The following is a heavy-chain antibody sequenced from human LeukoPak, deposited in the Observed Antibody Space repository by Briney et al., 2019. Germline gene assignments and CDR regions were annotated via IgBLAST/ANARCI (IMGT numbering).Heavy chain of an antibody. CDR3: AKYGSGQLWLLGWYFDF. Sequence: GGSQRLSCAASGYTFYNYAVTWVRQAPGKGLEWVSSISHDGASTHYADSVKGRFTISRDNYKNTVFLQMDSLRAEETAVYFCAKYGSGQLWLLGWYFDFWGRGTLVSVSS. CDR1: GYTFYNYA. J-gene: IGHJ2*01. V-gene: IGHV3-23*01. CDR2: ISHDGAST. D-gene: IGHD3-16*01.